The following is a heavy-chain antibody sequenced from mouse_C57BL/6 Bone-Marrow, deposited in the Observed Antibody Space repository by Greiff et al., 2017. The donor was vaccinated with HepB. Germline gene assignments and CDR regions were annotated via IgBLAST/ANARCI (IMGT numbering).Heavy chain of an antibody. D-gene: IGHD4-1*02. J-gene: IGHJ2*01. CDR1: GFTFSDYG. V-gene: IGHV5-17*01. CDR3: ARHNWDFDY. Sequence: EVKVEESGGGLVKPGGSLKLSCAASGFTFSDYGMHWVRQAPEKGLEWVAYISSGSSTIYYADTVKGRFTISRDNAKNTLFLQMTSLRSEDTAMYYCARHNWDFDYWGQGTTLTVSS. CDR2: ISSGSSTI.